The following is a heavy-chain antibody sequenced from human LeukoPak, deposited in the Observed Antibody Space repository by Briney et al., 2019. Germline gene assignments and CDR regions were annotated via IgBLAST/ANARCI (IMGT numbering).Heavy chain of an antibody. D-gene: IGHD6-6*01. CDR2: LSGSGGST. CDR3: ARSAARLRYYYAMDV. V-gene: IGHV3-23*01. J-gene: IGHJ6*02. Sequence: GGSLRLSCAASGFTFSTYVMTWVRQAPGKGLEWVSALSGSGGSTFYADSVKGRFTISRDNSKNTLYLQMSSLRAEDTAVYFCARSAARLRYYYAMDVWGQGTTVTVCS. CDR1: GFTFSTYV.